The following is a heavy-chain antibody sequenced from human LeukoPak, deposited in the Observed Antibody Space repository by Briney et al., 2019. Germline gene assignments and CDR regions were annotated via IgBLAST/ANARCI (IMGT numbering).Heavy chain of an antibody. D-gene: IGHD4-17*01. V-gene: IGHV3-43D*03. CDR1: GFTFDDYA. CDR2: ISWDGGGT. J-gene: IGHJ6*03. Sequence: PGGSLRLSCAASGFTFDDYAMHWVRQAPRKGLEWVSLISWDGGGTYYADSVKGRFTISRDNAKNSLYLQMNSLRAEDTALYYCARDLATVTTYYYYYYMDVWGKGTTVTVSS. CDR3: ARDLATVTTYYYYYYMDV.